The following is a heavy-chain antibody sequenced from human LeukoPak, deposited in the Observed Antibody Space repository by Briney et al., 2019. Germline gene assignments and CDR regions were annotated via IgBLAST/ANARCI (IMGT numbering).Heavy chain of an antibody. Sequence: KPSETLSLTCTVSGGSISSYYWSWIRQPPGKGLEWIGYIYYTGSTSYNPSLKSRVTISVDTSKNQFSLKLSSVTAADTAVYYCVRSDDFWSGYYGYWGQGTLVTVSS. V-gene: IGHV4-59*01. D-gene: IGHD3-3*01. J-gene: IGHJ4*02. CDR2: IYYTGST. CDR1: GGSISSYY. CDR3: VRSDDFWSGYYGY.